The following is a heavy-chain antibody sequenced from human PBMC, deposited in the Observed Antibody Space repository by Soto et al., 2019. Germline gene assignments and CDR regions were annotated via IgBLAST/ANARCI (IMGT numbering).Heavy chain of an antibody. J-gene: IGHJ6*04. CDR3: LRVGSSESHVFYHGMDV. V-gene: IGHV4-61*01. CDR2: VHYTGHT. Sequence: PSETLSLTCTVSGGSISTGYYYWTWIRQPPGKGLEWIAYVHYTGHTIYNSSLRSRVTMSVGTSKNQFYLKLNSVTAADTAVYYCLRVGSSESHVFYHGMDVWGKGPTVPVPS. D-gene: IGHD6-6*01. CDR1: GGSISTGYYY.